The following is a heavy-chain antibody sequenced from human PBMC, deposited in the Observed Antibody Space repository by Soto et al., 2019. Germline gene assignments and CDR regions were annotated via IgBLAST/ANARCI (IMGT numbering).Heavy chain of an antibody. V-gene: IGHV1-69*01. CDR1: GGPFRSNT. CDR2: IIPNLNSP. Sequence: QVQLVQSGAEVKKPGSSVKVSCKASGGPFRSNTINWVRQAPGQRLEWMGGIIPNLNSPTYARKFQGRVTITADDSTNTAYIELRSLRSEDTAVYYCARDDRIGTYWPAYWGQGTQVTVSS. D-gene: IGHD2-8*02. CDR3: ARDDRIGTYWPAY. J-gene: IGHJ4*02.